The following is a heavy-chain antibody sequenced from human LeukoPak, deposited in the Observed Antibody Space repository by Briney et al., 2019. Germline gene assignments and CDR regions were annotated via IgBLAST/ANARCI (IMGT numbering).Heavy chain of an antibody. D-gene: IGHD2-2*01. V-gene: IGHV3-23*01. CDR3: AKGGGESCSSTTCYGSASWFAP. J-gene: IGHJ5*02. Sequence: GGSLRLSCAASGFTFSSYAMSWVRQAPGKGLEWVSSISSSGGSTYYADSMKGRFTISRDNSKNKLFLQMNSLRAEDTAVYYCAKGGGESCSSTTCYGSASWFAPWGQGTRVTVSS. CDR2: ISSSGGST. CDR1: GFTFSSYA.